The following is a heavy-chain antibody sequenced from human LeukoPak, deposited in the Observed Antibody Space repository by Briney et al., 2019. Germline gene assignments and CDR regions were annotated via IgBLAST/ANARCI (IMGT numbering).Heavy chain of an antibody. CDR2: IYPGDSDT. CDR1: GYSFTSYW. J-gene: IGHJ6*03. CDR3: ARLHFGYSYGYNYYYMDV. V-gene: IGHV5-51*01. Sequence: GESLKISCKGSGYSFTSYWIGWVRQMPGKGLEWMGIIYPGDSDTRYSPSFQGQVTISADKSISTAYLQWSSLKASDTAMYYCARLHFGYSYGYNYYYMDVWGKGTTVTVSS. D-gene: IGHD5-18*01.